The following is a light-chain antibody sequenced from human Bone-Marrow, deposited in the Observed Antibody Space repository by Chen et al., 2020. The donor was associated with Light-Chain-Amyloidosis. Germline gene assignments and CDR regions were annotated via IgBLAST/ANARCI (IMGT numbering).Light chain of an antibody. CDR3: SSYTSGNSLV. J-gene: IGLJ2*01. CDR1: SDDIGDYNY. V-gene: IGLV2-14*03. CDR2: DVA. Sequence: QSALTQPAAVSRSPGQSITISCAGTSDDIGDYNYVSWYQQHPGTVPKLLIYDVAKRPSGVADRFSGSQAGRTASLISSGVGAEEEDHYYCSSYTSGNSLVFGGGTKLTVL.